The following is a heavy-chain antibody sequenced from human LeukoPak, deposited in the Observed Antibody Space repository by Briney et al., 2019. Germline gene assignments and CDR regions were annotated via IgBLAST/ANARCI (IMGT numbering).Heavy chain of an antibody. V-gene: IGHV1-2*02. CDR2: IDPNIGNT. D-gene: IGHD3-22*01. CDR1: GYTFIDHY. Sequence: ASVKVSCKPSGYTFIDHYIHWVRQAPGQGLESMGWIDPNIGNTNYAQKFQGRVTVTRDTSSSTAYIELSRLRSDDTAVYYCARAGHNSESGGYDYWGQGTLVTVSS. J-gene: IGHJ4*02. CDR3: ARAGHNSESGGYDY.